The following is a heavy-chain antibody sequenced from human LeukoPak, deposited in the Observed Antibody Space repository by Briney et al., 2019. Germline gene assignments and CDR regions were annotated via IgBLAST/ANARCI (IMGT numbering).Heavy chain of an antibody. CDR2: INHSGST. V-gene: IGHV4-34*01. Sequence: SETLSLTCAVYGGSFSGYYWSWIRQPPGKGLEWIGEINHSGSTNYNPSLKSRVTISVDTSKNQFSLKLSSVTAADTAVYYCARGGIPDYWGQGIQVTVSS. D-gene: IGHD2-21*01. CDR3: ARGGIPDY. J-gene: IGHJ4*02. CDR1: GGSFSGYY.